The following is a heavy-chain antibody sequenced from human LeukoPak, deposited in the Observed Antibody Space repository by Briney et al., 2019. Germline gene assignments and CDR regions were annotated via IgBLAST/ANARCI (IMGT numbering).Heavy chain of an antibody. V-gene: IGHV3-33*01. CDR2: IWYDGSNK. J-gene: IGHJ4*02. Sequence: PGGSLRLSCAASGFTFSSCGMHWVRQVPGKGLEWVAFIWYDGSNKYYADSVKGRFTISRDNSKNTLYLQMNSLRAEDTAVYYCARDRGAAGTWFLDYWGQGTLVTVSS. CDR1: GFTFSSCG. D-gene: IGHD6-13*01. CDR3: ARDRGAAGTWFLDY.